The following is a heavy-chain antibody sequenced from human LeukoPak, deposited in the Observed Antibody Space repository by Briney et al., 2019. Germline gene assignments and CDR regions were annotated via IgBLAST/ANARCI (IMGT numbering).Heavy chain of an antibody. Sequence: ASVMVSSTASVYTFTGYYIHWVRQARGQGNEWMGWINTNSGGTNYAQKLQGRVTMTTDTSISTAYMELSRLRSDDTAVYYCARTYYYDRSGPVTDYWGQGTLVTVSA. CDR1: VYTFTGYY. J-gene: IGHJ4*02. V-gene: IGHV1-2*02. CDR2: INTNSGGT. D-gene: IGHD3-22*01. CDR3: ARTYYYDRSGPVTDY.